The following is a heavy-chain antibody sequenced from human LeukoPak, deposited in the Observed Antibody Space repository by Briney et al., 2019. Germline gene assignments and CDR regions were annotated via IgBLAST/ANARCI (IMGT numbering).Heavy chain of an antibody. V-gene: IGHV3-9*01. D-gene: IGHD3-3*01. CDR1: GFTFDDYA. Sequence: GRSLRLSCAASGFTFDDYAMHWVRQAPGKGLEWVSGISWNSGSIGYADSVKGRFTISRDNAKNSLYLQMNGLRAEDTALYYCAKSASAIFGDFDYWGQGTLVTVSS. CDR3: AKSASAIFGDFDY. CDR2: ISWNSGSI. J-gene: IGHJ4*02.